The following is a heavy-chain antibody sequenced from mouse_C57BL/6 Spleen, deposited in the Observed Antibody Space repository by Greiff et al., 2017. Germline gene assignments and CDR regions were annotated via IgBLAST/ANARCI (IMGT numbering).Heavy chain of an antibody. J-gene: IGHJ2*01. CDR2: IDPETGGT. Sequence: QVQLQQSGAELVRPGASVTLSCKASGYTFTDYEMHWVKQTPVHGLEWIGAIDPETGGTAYNQKFKGKAILTADKSSSTAYMELRSLTSEDSAVYYCTISTSYYYGEGLFDYWGQGTTLTVSS. CDR3: TISTSYYYGEGLFDY. V-gene: IGHV1-15*01. D-gene: IGHD1-1*01. CDR1: GYTFTDYE.